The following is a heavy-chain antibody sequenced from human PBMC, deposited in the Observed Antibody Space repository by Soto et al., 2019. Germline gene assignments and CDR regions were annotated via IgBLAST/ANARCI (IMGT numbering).Heavy chain of an antibody. V-gene: IGHV4-59*08. J-gene: IGHJ4*02. CDR1: GGSISSYY. CDR2: IYYSGST. CDR3: ARQSYVDGIGY. Sequence: SETLSLTCTVSGGSISSYYWSWIRQPPGKGLEWIGYIYYSGSTNYNPSLKSRVTISVDTSKNQFSLKLSSVTAADTAVYYCARQSYVDGIGYWGQGTLVTVSA. D-gene: IGHD6-19*01.